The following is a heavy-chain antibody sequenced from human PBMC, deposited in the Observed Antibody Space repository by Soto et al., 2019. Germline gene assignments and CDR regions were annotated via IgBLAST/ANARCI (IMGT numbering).Heavy chain of an antibody. Sequence: QVQLVESGGGVVQPGRSLRLSSAASGFTFSSYAMHWVRQAPGKGLEWVAVISYDGSNKYYADSVKGRFTISRDNSKNTLYLQMNSLRAEDTAVYYCARDRSIAVAVFDYWGQGTLVTVSS. CDR1: GFTFSSYA. V-gene: IGHV3-30-3*01. CDR3: ARDRSIAVAVFDY. J-gene: IGHJ4*02. CDR2: ISYDGSNK. D-gene: IGHD6-19*01.